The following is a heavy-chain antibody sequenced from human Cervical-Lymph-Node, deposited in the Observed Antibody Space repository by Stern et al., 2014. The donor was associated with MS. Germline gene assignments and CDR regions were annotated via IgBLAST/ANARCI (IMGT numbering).Heavy chain of an antibody. CDR3: ARIPLGDYEGGYYGMDV. CDR2: IDWDDDK. V-gene: IGHV2-70*01. J-gene: IGHJ6*02. Sequence: QVTLKESGPALVKPTQTLKLTCTFSGFSLSTSGMCVSWIRQPPGKALEWLALIDWDDDKYYSTSLKTRLTISKDTSKNQVVLTMTNMDPVDTATYYCARIPLGDYEGGYYGMDVWGQGTTVTVSS. D-gene: IGHD4-17*01. CDR1: GFSLSTSGMC.